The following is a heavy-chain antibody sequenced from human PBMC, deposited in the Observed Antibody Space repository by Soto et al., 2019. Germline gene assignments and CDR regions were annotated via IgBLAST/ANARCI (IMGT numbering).Heavy chain of an antibody. CDR2: TSYDGNNE. CDR3: AKDKGVFNWATSYFDY. D-gene: IGHD1-1*01. CDR1: GFTFSNYA. V-gene: IGHV3-30*18. Sequence: LRLSCAASGFTFSNYAMHWVRQAPGKGPEWVALTSYDGNNEYYTDSVKGRFTISRDNSKNTLFLQMNSPRPEDTAVYYCAKDKGVFNWATSYFDYWGQGALVTVSS. J-gene: IGHJ4*02.